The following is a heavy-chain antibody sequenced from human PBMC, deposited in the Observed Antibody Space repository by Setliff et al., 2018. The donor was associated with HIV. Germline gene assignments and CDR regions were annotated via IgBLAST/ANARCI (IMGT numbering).Heavy chain of an antibody. Sequence: PSETLSLTCTVSGDSISSYYWNWIRQPAGKGLEWIGRFQSSGRTNYNPSLKSRVTMSVDTSKNEFSLKLRSVTAADTAVYYCARSSRVNCGGDCSLFDYWGQGTPVTVSS. CDR2: FQSSGRT. J-gene: IGHJ4*02. CDR3: ARSSRVNCGGDCSLFDY. D-gene: IGHD2-21*02. V-gene: IGHV4-4*07. CDR1: GDSISSYY.